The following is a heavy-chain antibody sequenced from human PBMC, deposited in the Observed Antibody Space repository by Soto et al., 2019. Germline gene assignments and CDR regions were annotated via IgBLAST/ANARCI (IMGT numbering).Heavy chain of an antibody. V-gene: IGHV1-2*02. D-gene: IGHD1-7*01. J-gene: IGHJ4*02. CDR2: FIPNSGDT. CDR1: GYTFADYS. Sequence: GASVKVSCKTSGYTFADYSLHWVRQAPGQGLEWMGWFIPNSGDTSYAEAFQGRVTMTRDPSISTAYMELSSLRSDDTAVYYCARAMELDNWGQGTLVTVSS. CDR3: ARAMELDN.